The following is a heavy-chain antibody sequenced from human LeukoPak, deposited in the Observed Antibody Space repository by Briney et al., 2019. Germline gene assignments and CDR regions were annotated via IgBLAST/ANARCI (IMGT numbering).Heavy chain of an antibody. Sequence: SETLSLTCTVSGGSISSGGYYWSWIRQHPGKGLEWIGYIYYSGSTYYNPSLKSRVTISVDASKNQFSLKLSSVTAADTAVYYCARDRDYYDSSGYYYFAYYGMDVWGQGTTVTVSS. CDR1: GGSISSGGYY. D-gene: IGHD3-22*01. J-gene: IGHJ6*02. CDR2: IYYSGST. CDR3: ARDRDYYDSSGYYYFAYYGMDV. V-gene: IGHV4-31*03.